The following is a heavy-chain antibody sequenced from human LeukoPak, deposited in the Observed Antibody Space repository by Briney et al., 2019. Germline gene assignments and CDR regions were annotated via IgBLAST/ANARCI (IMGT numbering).Heavy chain of an antibody. V-gene: IGHV1-2*02. Sequence: GASVKVSCKASGGTFTSYAISWVRQAPGQGLEWMGWINPNSGGTNYAQKFQGRVTMTRDTSISTAYMELSRLRSDDTAVYYCARDAGSGSYDYWGQGTLVTVSS. D-gene: IGHD1-26*01. CDR1: GGTFTSYA. CDR3: ARDAGSGSYDY. J-gene: IGHJ4*02. CDR2: INPNSGGT.